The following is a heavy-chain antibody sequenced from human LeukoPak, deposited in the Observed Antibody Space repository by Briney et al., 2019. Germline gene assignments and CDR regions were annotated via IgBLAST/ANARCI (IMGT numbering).Heavy chain of an antibody. J-gene: IGHJ4*02. Sequence: PSETLSLTCTVSGGSISSSSYYWGWIRQPPGKGLEWIGSIYYSGSTYYNPSLKGRVTISVDTSKNQFSLKLSSVTAADTAVYYCARAVVPVWDFDYWGQGTLVTVSS. CDR3: ARAVVPVWDFDY. D-gene: IGHD2-15*01. V-gene: IGHV4-39*01. CDR1: GGSISSSSYY. CDR2: IYYSGST.